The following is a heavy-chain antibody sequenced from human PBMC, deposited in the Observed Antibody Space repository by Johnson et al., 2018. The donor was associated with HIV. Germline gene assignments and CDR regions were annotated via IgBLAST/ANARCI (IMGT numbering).Heavy chain of an antibody. CDR3: AREETTAPAAFDI. CDR1: GFTFSSYG. J-gene: IGHJ3*02. V-gene: IGHV3-NL1*01. D-gene: IGHD4-17*01. Sequence: QVQLVESGGGVVQPGRSLRLSCAASGFTFSSYGMHWVRQAPGKGLEWVSRSNSDGSSTTYADSVKGRFTISRDNSKNTLYLQMNSLRADDMAVYYCAREETTAPAAFDIWGQGTMVTVSS. CDR2: SNSDGSST.